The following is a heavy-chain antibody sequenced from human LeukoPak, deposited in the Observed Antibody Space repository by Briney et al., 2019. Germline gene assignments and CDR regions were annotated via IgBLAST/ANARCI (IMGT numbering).Heavy chain of an antibody. CDR2: INHSGST. J-gene: IGHJ6*03. V-gene: IGHV4-34*01. D-gene: IGHD2-15*01. CDR1: GGSFGGYY. CDR3: AGVSGYCSGGSCHRSYYYYMDV. Sequence: SETLSLTCAVYGGSFGGYYWSWIRQPPGKGLEWIGEINHSGSTNYNPSLKSRVTMSVDTSKNQFSLKLSSVTAADTAVYYCAGVSGYCSGGSCHRSYYYYMDVWGKGTTVTISS.